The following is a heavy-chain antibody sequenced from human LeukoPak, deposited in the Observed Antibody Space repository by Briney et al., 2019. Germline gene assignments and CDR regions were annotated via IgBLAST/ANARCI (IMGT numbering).Heavy chain of an antibody. D-gene: IGHD3-16*02. V-gene: IGHV1-18*01. CDR3: ARDLGFTFGGVIVKDY. J-gene: IGHJ4*02. Sequence: ASVKVSCKASGYTFTSYGISWVRQAPGQGLEWMGWISAYNGNTNYAQKLQGRVTMTTDTSTSTAYMELRSLRSDGTAVYYCARDLGFTFGGVIVKDYWGQGTLVTVSS. CDR2: ISAYNGNT. CDR1: GYTFTSYG.